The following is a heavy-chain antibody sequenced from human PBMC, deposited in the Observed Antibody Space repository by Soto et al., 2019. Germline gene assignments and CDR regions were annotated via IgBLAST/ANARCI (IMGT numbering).Heavy chain of an antibody. D-gene: IGHD3-10*01. Sequence: QVQLVQSGAEVKRPGASVKVSCKASGYSFTSTGISWVRQAPGQGPEWMVWTSTFNGEAKYAQQLQGIVTMTTDTSTTTAYMALRSLTSYATAVYYCARYLDGSGSYFTAYWGQGTLVTVAS. CDR3: ARYLDGSGSYFTAY. CDR2: TSTFNGEA. V-gene: IGHV1-18*01. CDR1: GYSFTSTG. J-gene: IGHJ4*02.